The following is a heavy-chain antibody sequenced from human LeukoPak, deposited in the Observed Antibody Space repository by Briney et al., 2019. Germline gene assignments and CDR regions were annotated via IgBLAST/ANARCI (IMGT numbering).Heavy chain of an antibody. CDR2: ISSSGSTI. CDR3: ARDNSVEDTAWWFDP. D-gene: IGHD4-23*01. J-gene: IGHJ5*02. Sequence: GGSLRLSCAASGFTFSSYEMNWVRQAPGGGLEWVSYISSSGSTIYYAASVKGRFTISRDDAKNSLYLQMNSLRAEDTAVYYCARDNSVEDTAWWFDPWGQGTLVTVSP. V-gene: IGHV3-48*03. CDR1: GFTFSSYE.